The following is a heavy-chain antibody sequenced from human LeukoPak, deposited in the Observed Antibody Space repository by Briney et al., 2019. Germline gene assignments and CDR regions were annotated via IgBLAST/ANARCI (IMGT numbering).Heavy chain of an antibody. D-gene: IGHD2-15*01. CDR2: ISNDGSKK. Sequence: PGGSLRLSCAASGFTFSTYDMHWVRQAPGKGLEWVSVISNDGSKKYYADSVKGRFTISRDNSKNTLSLLMNSLSTEDTAVYYCAKITLVASTPFDYWGQGTLVTVSS. J-gene: IGHJ4*02. CDR1: GFTFSTYD. CDR3: AKITLVASTPFDY. V-gene: IGHV3-30*18.